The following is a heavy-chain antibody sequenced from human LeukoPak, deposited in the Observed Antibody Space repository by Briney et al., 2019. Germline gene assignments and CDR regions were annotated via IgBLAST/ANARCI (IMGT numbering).Heavy chain of an antibody. CDR3: VKDSPPRYSGSPPAY. CDR2: IKQDGSEK. Sequence: GGSLRLSCAASGFTFDDYAMHWVRQAPGKGLEWVANIKQDGSEKYYVDSVKGRFTISRDNAKNSLYLQMNSLRADDTAVYYCVKDSPPRYSGSPPAYWGQGTLVTVSS. J-gene: IGHJ4*02. CDR1: GFTFDDYA. D-gene: IGHD1-26*01. V-gene: IGHV3-7*03.